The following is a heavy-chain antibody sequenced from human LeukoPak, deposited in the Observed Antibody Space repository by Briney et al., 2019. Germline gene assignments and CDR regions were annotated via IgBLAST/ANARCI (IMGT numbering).Heavy chain of an antibody. CDR2: IYYSGST. D-gene: IGHD5-18*01. CDR1: GGSISSGDYY. CDR3: ARGVPPQPTNWFDP. J-gene: IGHJ5*02. V-gene: IGHV4-30-4*08. Sequence: SETLSLTCTVSGGSISSGDYYWSWIRQPPGKGLEWIGYIYYSGSTYYNPSLKSRVTISVDTSKNQFSLELSSVTAADTAVYYCARGVPPQPTNWFDPWGQGTLVTVSS.